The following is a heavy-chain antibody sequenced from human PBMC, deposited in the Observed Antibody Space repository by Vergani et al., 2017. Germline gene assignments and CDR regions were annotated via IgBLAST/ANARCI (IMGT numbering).Heavy chain of an antibody. J-gene: IGHJ5*02. V-gene: IGHV4-39*01. CDR3: ARHATVEWLVKLGWIDP. CDR1: GASIRSNNYY. Sequence: QLQLQESGPGLVKPSATLSLTCSVSGASIRSNNYYWGWIRQPPGKGLEWIASIYYSGITYYNPSLQSRVTISVDTSKNQFSLKLSSVTAADTAVYFCARHATVEWLVKLGWIDPGGQGILVTVSS. D-gene: IGHD6-19*01. CDR2: IYYSGIT.